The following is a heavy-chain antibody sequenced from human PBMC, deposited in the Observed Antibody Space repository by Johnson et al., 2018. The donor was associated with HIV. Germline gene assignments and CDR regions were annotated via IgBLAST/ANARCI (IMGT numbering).Heavy chain of an antibody. CDR2: IYSGGSP. Sequence: VQLVESGGGLVQPGRSLRLSCAASGFTFDDYAMHWVRQAPGKGLEWVSGIYSGGSPYYADSVKGRFTISRDNSKNTLYLQVNSLRAEDTAVYYCARYSSGWYGTFDIWGQGTMVTVSS. J-gene: IGHJ3*02. CDR3: ARYSSGWYGTFDI. V-gene: IGHV3-66*01. CDR1: GFTFDDYA. D-gene: IGHD6-19*01.